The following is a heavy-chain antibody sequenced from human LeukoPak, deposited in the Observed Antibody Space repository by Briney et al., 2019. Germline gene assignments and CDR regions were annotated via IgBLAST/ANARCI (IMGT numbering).Heavy chain of an antibody. J-gene: IGHJ5*02. CDR3: ARDTTRDNWFDP. CDR1: GYTFTGYD. CDR2: INPSGGGK. V-gene: IGHV1-2*02. Sequence: SVKVSCKASGYTFTGYDIHWFRRAPGQGLEGMGWINPSGGGKNYAKKFQGRVTMTRDTSISTAYMELSGLRSDDTAVYYCARDTTRDNWFDPWGQGTLVTVSS. D-gene: IGHD1-26*01.